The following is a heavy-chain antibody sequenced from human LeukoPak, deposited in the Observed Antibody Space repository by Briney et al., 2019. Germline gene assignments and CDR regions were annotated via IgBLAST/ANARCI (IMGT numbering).Heavy chain of an antibody. CDR2: INHSGST. D-gene: IGHD3-22*01. CDR3: ARGDYDSSGYYYFRYYFDY. J-gene: IGHJ4*02. CDR1: GFPFSSHG. V-gene: IGHV4-34*01. Sequence: PGGSLRLSCAGSGFPFSSHGMNWVRQAPGKGLEWIGEINHSGSTNYNPSLKSRVTISVDTSKNQFSLKLSSVTAADTAVYYCARGDYDSSGYYYFRYYFDYWGQGTLVTVSS.